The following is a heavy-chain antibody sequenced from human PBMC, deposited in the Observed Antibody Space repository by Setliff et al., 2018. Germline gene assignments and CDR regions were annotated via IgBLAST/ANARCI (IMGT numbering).Heavy chain of an antibody. CDR1: RDSFTNYW. J-gene: IGHJ4*02. V-gene: IGHV5-51*01. CDR2: IFPADADT. Sequence: PGESLKISCKESRDSFTNYWIIWVRQVPGKGLEWMGMIFPADADTRYHPSFRGQVTMSLDRSITIAKDISKSQVVLTMTNMDPADTGTYYCAHSLPYCYHANCYFYFDFWGRGTPVTVSS. D-gene: IGHD3-10*01. CDR3: ADTGTYYCAHSLPYCYHANCYFYFDF.